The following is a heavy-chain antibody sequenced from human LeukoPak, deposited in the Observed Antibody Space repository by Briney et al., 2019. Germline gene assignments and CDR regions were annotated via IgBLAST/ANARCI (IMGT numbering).Heavy chain of an antibody. CDR3: ARIYNSGYHHDAFDI. CDR1: GGSISSYH. V-gene: IGHV4-59*01. CDR2: IYYNGNT. J-gene: IGHJ3*02. D-gene: IGHD3-22*01. Sequence: SETLSLTCTVSGGSISSYHWSWIRQPPGKGLECIGYIYYNGNTNYNPSLESRVTISVDTSKNQFSLKLSSVTAADTAMYYCARIYNSGYHHDAFDIWGQGTMVTVSS.